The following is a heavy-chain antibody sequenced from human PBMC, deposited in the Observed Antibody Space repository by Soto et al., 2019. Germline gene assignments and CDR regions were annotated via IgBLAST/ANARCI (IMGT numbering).Heavy chain of an antibody. CDR2: IRSKSHGGTT. V-gene: IGHV3-49*03. CDR3: TRGFSLGGVPAGNLPVYY. CDR1: GFTFGDYA. D-gene: IGHD3-3*01. Sequence: EVQLVESGGALVQPGRSLRLSCTASGFTFGDYAMSWFRQAPGKGPEWVGLIRSKSHGGTTEYAASVKGRFTISRDDSLSLGYLQINRLKTGDPAVYLLTRGFSLGGVPAGNLPVYYWGQGILVTVSS. J-gene: IGHJ4*02.